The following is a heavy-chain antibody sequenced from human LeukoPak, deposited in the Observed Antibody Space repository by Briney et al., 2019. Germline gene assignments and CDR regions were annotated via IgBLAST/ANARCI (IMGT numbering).Heavy chain of an antibody. D-gene: IGHD4-23*01. Sequence: GGSLRLSCAASGFTFSSYAMSWVRQAPGKGLEWVSAISGSGASTYYADSVKGRFTISRDNSKNTLYLQMNSLRAEDTAVYYCAITSGDYVGGAFDIWGQGTMVTVSS. J-gene: IGHJ3*02. CDR2: ISGSGAST. CDR3: AITSGDYVGGAFDI. CDR1: GFTFSSYA. V-gene: IGHV3-23*01.